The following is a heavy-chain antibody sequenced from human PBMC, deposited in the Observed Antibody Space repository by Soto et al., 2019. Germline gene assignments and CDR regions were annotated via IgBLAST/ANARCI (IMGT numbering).Heavy chain of an antibody. CDR2: ISSSSSYI. J-gene: IGHJ6*02. Sequence: EVQLVESGGGLVKPGGSLRLSCAASGFTFSSYSMNWVRQAPGKGLEWVSSISSSSSYIYYADSVKGRFTISRDNAKNSLYLQMNVLRAEDTAVYYCARGTSGSSTYYYYGMDVWGQGNTVTVSS. CDR1: GFTFSSYS. D-gene: IGHD1-26*01. V-gene: IGHV3-21*01. CDR3: ARGTSGSSTYYYYGMDV.